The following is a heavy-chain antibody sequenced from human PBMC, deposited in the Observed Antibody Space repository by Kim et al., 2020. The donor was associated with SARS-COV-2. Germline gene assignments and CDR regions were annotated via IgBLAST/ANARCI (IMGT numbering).Heavy chain of an antibody. D-gene: IGHD3-10*01. CDR3: ARSSYYGSGSWHYYYGMDV. J-gene: IGHJ6*02. CDR2: IYHSGST. V-gene: IGHV4-4*02. Sequence: SETLSLTCAVSGGSISSSNWWSWVRQPPGKGLEWIGEIYHSGSTNYNPSLKSRVTISVDKSKNQFSLKLSSVTAADTAVYYCARSSYYGSGSWHYYYGMDVWGQGTTVTVSS. CDR1: GGSISSSNW.